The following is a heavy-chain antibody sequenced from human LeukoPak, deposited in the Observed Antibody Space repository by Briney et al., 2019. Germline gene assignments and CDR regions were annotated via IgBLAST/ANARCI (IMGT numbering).Heavy chain of an antibody. J-gene: IGHJ1*01. D-gene: IGHD2-15*01. CDR1: GFSFNSYA. Sequence: PGGSLRLSCAASGFSFNSYAMSWVRQAPGKGLEWVSAINNDGDSTYSADSVKGRFTVSRDNSKNTLYLQMNGLRAEDAAVYYCAQQVGYCSSGNCYFTYWGQGTLVTVSS. CDR3: AQQVGYCSSGNCYFTY. CDR2: INNDGDST. V-gene: IGHV3-23*01.